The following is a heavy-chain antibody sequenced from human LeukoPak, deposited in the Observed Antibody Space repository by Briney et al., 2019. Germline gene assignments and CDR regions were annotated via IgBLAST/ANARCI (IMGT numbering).Heavy chain of an antibody. Sequence: SGTLSLTCSVSGXSINNYYWSWIRQPPGKGLEWIGYIYLSGSTNYNPSLKSRVTISVDTSKNQFSLKLKSVTAADTAVYYCARHIHYYDYWGQGTLVTVSS. J-gene: IGHJ4*02. CDR2: IYLSGST. CDR3: ARHIHYYDY. CDR1: GXSINNYY. V-gene: IGHV4-59*08.